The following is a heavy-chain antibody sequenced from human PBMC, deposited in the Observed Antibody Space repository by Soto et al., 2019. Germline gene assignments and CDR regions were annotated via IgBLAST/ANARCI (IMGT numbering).Heavy chain of an antibody. CDR1: GFSLSNARMG. D-gene: IGHD2-21*02. V-gene: IGHV2-26*01. Sequence: QVTLKESGPVLVKPTETLTLTCTVSGFSLSNARMGVSWIRQPPGKALEWLAHIFSNDEKSYSTSLKSRLTISKDTSKSQVVLTITNMDPVVTATYYCARIRDIVVVTATTFDPWGQGTLVAVSS. J-gene: IGHJ5*02. CDR3: ARIRDIVVVTATTFDP. CDR2: IFSNDEK.